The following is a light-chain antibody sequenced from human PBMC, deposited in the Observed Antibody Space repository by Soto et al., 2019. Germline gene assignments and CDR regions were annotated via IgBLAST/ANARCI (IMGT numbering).Light chain of an antibody. Sequence: QSALTQPASVSGSPGQSITISCTGTSSDVGGYKYVSWYQQDPGKAPKLMIYEVSNRPSGVSNRFSGSKAGNTASLTISGIQAEDEADYYCSSYTSSSTWVFGGGTKLTVL. CDR1: SSDVGGYKY. CDR3: SSYTSSSTWV. CDR2: EVS. V-gene: IGLV2-14*01. J-gene: IGLJ3*02.